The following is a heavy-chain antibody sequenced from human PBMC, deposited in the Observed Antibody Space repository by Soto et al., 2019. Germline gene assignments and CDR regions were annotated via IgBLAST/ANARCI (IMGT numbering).Heavy chain of an antibody. D-gene: IGHD6-25*01. CDR3: ARGVPAANDRIDEI. CDR1: GYIFTAYD. V-gene: IGHV1-2*02. Sequence: ASVKVSCKASGYIFTAYDLHWVRQAPGQGLEWMAWINPNSGDTKRVEKFQGRVTLTWDTTITTAYTELTGLTSGDTAIYYCARGVPAANDRIDEIWGQGTLVTVSS. CDR2: INPNSGDT. J-gene: IGHJ4*02.